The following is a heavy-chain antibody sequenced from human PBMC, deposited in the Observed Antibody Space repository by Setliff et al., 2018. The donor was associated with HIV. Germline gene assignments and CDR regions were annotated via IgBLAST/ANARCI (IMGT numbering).Heavy chain of an antibody. CDR2: ISFDGGKE. Sequence: GGSLRLSCAASGFTFTGHAMHWVRQAPGKGLEWVALISFDGGKEYYADSVKGRFTISRDNSKDTLYLQMYSLGPEDTAVYYCARGCSGGSCSPTYYYFFMDVWGKGTTVTVSS. D-gene: IGHD2-15*01. J-gene: IGHJ6*03. V-gene: IGHV3-30*04. CDR3: ARGCSGGSCSPTYYYFFMDV. CDR1: GFTFTGHA.